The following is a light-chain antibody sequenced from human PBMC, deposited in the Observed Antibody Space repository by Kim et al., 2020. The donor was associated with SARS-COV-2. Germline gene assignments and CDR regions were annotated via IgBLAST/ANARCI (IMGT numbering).Light chain of an antibody. J-gene: IGKJ2*01. V-gene: IGKV3-20*01. CDR1: RSVRGSH. CDR2: GTS. Sequence: GERVAFSCRARRSVRGSHLALYQHKPGQAPRLLIYGTSSRATGIPDRFRGSGSGTDFTLTIGRLEPEDVAVYYCQHYGGPPYTFGQGTKLEI. CDR3: QHYGGPPYT.